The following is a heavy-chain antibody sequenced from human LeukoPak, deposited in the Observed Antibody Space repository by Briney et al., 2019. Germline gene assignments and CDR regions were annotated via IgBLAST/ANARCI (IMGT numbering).Heavy chain of an antibody. CDR2: INPSGGST. CDR3: ARVRREIDYVWGSYRRSPFDY. Sequence: ASVKVSCKASGYTFTSYYMHWVRQAPGQGLEWMGIINPSGGSTSYAQKFQGRVTMTRDTSTRTVYMELSSLRSEDTAVYYCARVRREIDYVWGSYRRSPFDYWGQGTLVTVSS. J-gene: IGHJ4*02. CDR1: GYTFTSYY. D-gene: IGHD3-16*02. V-gene: IGHV1-46*01.